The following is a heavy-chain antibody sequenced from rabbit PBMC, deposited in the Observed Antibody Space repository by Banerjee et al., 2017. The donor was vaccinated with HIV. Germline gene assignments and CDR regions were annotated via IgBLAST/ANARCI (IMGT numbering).Heavy chain of an antibody. Sequence: QEQLEESGGDLVKPEGSLTLTCTASGFSFSSSYWICWVRQAPGKGLEWTACIDTASSGSTYYASWAKGPFTISKTSSTTVTLQMTSLTAADTATYFCARSTTSADYAYELWGQGTLVTVS. CDR3: ARSTTSADYAYEL. CDR1: GFSFSSSYW. J-gene: IGHJ6*01. V-gene: IGHV1S45*01. D-gene: IGHD6-1*01. CDR2: IDTASSGST.